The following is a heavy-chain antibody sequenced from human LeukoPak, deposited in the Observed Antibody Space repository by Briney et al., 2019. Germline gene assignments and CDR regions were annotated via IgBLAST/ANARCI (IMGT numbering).Heavy chain of an antibody. CDR2: ISSSSSYI. Sequence: PGGSLRLSCAASGFTFSSYSMNWVRQAPGKGLEWASSISSSSSYIYYADSVKGRFTISRDNAKNSLYLQMNSLRAEDTAVYYCARDSSGTPDYWGQGTLVTVAS. D-gene: IGHD3-3*01. CDR3: ARDSSGTPDY. V-gene: IGHV3-21*01. J-gene: IGHJ4*02. CDR1: GFTFSSYS.